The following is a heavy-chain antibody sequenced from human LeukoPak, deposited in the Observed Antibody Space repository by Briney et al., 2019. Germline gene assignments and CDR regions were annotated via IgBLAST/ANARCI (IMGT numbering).Heavy chain of an antibody. Sequence: GASVKVSCKASGGTFSSYAISWVRLAPGQGLEWMGGIIPIFGTANYAQKFQGRVTITADESTSTAYMELSSLRSEDTAVYYCARGGVYCSGGSCYTPFDYWGQGTLVTVSS. CDR1: GGTFSSYA. D-gene: IGHD2-15*01. V-gene: IGHV1-69*13. CDR3: ARGGVYCSGGSCYTPFDY. J-gene: IGHJ4*02. CDR2: IIPIFGTA.